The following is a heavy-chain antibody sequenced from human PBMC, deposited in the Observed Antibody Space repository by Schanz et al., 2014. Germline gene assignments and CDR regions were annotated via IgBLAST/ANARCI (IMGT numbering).Heavy chain of an antibody. CDR2: IIPSLGLA. J-gene: IGHJ4*02. CDR1: GYTFTDYG. D-gene: IGHD6-13*01. V-gene: IGHV1-69*09. Sequence: VQLVQSGAEVKRPGASVRVSCKASGYTFTDYGVIWVRQAPGQGLEWMGRIIPSLGLAKYEQKFQDKVTITADKSTFTAYMDVSSLRSEDTAVYYCASSGAGYSSSWDFDYWGQGTLVTVSS. CDR3: ASSGAGYSSSWDFDY.